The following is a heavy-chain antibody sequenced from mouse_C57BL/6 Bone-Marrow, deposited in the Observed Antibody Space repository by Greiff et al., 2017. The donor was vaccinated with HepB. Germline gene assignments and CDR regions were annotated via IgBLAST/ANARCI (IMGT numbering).Heavy chain of an antibody. V-gene: IGHV5-4*01. CDR1: GFTFSSYA. CDR2: ISDGGSYT. Sequence: EVQLVESGGGLVKPGGSLKLSCAASGFTFSSYAMSWVRQTPEKRLEWVATISDGGSYTYYPDNVKGRFTISRDNAKNNLYLQMSHLKSEDTAMYYCARDYYSIRFAYWGQGTLVTVSA. J-gene: IGHJ3*01. D-gene: IGHD2-5*01. CDR3: ARDYYSIRFAY.